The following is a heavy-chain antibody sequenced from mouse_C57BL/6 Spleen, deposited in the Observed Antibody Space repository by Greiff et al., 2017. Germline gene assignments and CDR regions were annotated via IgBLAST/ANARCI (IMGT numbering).Heavy chain of an antibody. V-gene: IGHV5-9*01. D-gene: IGHD4-1*01. Sequence: EVKLVESGGGLVKPGGSLKLSCAASGFTFSSYTMSWVRQTPEKRLEWVATISGGGGNTYYPDSVKGRFTLSRDNAKNTLSLQMSSLRSEDTALYYCARQLGRWYFDVWGTGTTVTVSS. CDR1: GFTFSSYT. J-gene: IGHJ1*03. CDR2: ISGGGGNT. CDR3: ARQLGRWYFDV.